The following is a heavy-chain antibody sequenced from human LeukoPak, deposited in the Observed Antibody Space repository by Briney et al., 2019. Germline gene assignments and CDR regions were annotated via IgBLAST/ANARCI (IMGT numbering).Heavy chain of an antibody. CDR3: AGDDSYSNGVDY. CDR2: IYYSGST. J-gene: IGHJ4*02. V-gene: IGHV4-59*01. D-gene: IGHD4-11*01. CDR1: GGSISSYY. Sequence: SETLSLTCTVSGGSISSYYWSWIRQPPGKGLEWIGYIYYSGSTNYNPSLKSRVTISVDTSKNQFSLKLSSVTAADTAVYYCAGDDSYSNGVDYWGQGTLVTVSS.